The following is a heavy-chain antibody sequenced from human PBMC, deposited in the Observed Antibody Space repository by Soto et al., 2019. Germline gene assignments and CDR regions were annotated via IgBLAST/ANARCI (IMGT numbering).Heavy chain of an antibody. J-gene: IGHJ6*02. V-gene: IGHV1-69*13. CDR3: ARSRNDLLTGYYNYYYYYNMDV. CDR1: GGIFSYYA. CDR2: IIPILGTA. D-gene: IGHD3-9*01. Sequence: SVKVSCKASGGIFSYYAITWVRQAPGQGLKWMGGIIPILGTANYAQKFQGRVTITADESTSTAYMELSSLRSDNTAVYYCARSRNDLLTGYYNYYYYYNMDVWGQGTTVTVSS.